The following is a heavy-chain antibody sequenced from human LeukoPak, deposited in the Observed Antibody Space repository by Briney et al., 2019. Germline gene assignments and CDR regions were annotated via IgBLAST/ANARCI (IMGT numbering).Heavy chain of an antibody. Sequence: GGSLRLSCVVSGFTFSSHEMHWVRQAPGKGLVWVSRINSDGSSTSYADSVKGRFTISRDNAKNTLYLQMNSLRAEDTAVYYCARDGVAEMATADPYYFDYWGQGTLVTVSS. CDR1: GFTFSSHE. D-gene: IGHD5-24*01. CDR2: INSDGSST. CDR3: ARDGVAEMATADPYYFDY. V-gene: IGHV3-74*01. J-gene: IGHJ4*02.